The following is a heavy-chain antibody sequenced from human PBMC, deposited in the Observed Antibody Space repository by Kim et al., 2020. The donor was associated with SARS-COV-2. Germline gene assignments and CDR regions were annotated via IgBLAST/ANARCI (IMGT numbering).Heavy chain of an antibody. CDR1: GFTFSSYA. V-gene: IGHV3-23*01. J-gene: IGHJ4*02. CDR2: ISGSGGST. CDR3: AKDGPGYSGNDWFDY. Sequence: GGSLRLSCAASGFTFSSYAMSWVRQAPGKGLEWVSAISGSGGSTYYADSVKGRLTISRDNSKNTLYLQMNSLRAEDTAVYYCAKDGPGYSGNDWFDYWGQGTLVTVSS. D-gene: IGHD5-12*01.